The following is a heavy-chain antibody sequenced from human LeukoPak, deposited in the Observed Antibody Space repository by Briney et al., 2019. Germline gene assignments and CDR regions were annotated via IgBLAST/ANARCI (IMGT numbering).Heavy chain of an antibody. CDR3: ARVVGYGGKTHPDY. CDR2: ISSSSYI. D-gene: IGHD4-23*01. Sequence: GGSLRLSCAASGFTFSSYSMNWVRQAPGKGLEWVSSISSSSYIYYADSVKGRFTISRDSAKNSLYLQMNSLRAEDTAVYYCARVVGYGGKTHPDYWGQGTLVTVSS. J-gene: IGHJ4*02. CDR1: GFTFSSYS. V-gene: IGHV3-21*01.